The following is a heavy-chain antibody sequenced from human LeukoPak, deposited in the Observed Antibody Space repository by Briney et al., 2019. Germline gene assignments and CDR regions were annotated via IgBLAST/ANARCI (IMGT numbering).Heavy chain of an antibody. CDR2: IKQDGSEK. CDR1: GFTFSSYA. CDR3: AIQKADLITMIRGVFGY. V-gene: IGHV3-7*01. D-gene: IGHD3-10*01. Sequence: LPGGSLRLSCAASGFTFSSYAMSWDRQAPGKGLEWVANIKQDGSEKYYVDSVKGRFTISRDNAQNSLYLQMNSLRAEDTAVYYCAIQKADLITMIRGVFGYWGQGTLVTVSS. J-gene: IGHJ4*02.